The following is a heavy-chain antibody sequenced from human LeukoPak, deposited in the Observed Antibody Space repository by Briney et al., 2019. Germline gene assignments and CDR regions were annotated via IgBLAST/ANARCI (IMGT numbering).Heavy chain of an antibody. V-gene: IGHV3-48*02. D-gene: IGHD6-13*01. J-gene: IGHJ4*02. CDR1: GFTFSSYN. CDR3: ARDYSSSPQDLDY. CDR2: ISSSSSSI. Sequence: GGSLRLSCAASGFTFSSYNMNWVRQAPGKGLEWVSFISSSSSSIYYADSAKGRFTISRDNAKNSLYPQMNSLRDEDTAVYYCARDYSSSPQDLDYWGQGTLVTVSS.